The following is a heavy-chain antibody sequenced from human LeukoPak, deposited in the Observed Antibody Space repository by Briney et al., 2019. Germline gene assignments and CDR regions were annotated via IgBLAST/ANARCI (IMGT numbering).Heavy chain of an antibody. CDR2: MNPKSGNT. V-gene: IGHV1-8*01. CDR3: ARVWGAIDY. CDR1: GYTFTSYD. Sequence: ASVKVSCKASGYTFTSYDINWVRQATGQGLEWMGWMNPKSGNTGSAQRFQGRVTLTRDTSISTAYMELISLRSEDTAVYSCARVWGAIDYWGRGTLVTVSS. J-gene: IGHJ4*02. D-gene: IGHD1-26*01.